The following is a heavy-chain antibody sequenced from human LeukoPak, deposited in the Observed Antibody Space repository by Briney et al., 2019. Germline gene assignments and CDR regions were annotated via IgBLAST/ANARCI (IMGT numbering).Heavy chain of an antibody. CDR1: GFTFSRYA. D-gene: IGHD3-10*01. CDR3: ARLWFGESTFDY. J-gene: IGHJ4*02. V-gene: IGHV3-23*01. Sequence: PGGSLRLSCAASGFTFSRYAMSWVRQAPGKGLEWVSAISGSGGSTYYADSVKGRFTISRDNSKNTLYLQMNSLRAEDTAVYYCARLWFGESTFDYWGQGTLVTVSS. CDR2: ISGSGGST.